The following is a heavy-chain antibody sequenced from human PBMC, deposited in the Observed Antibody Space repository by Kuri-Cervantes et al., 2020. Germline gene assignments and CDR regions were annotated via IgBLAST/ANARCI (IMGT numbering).Heavy chain of an antibody. D-gene: IGHD3-16*01. CDR1: GGTFSSYA. J-gene: IGHJ4*02. Sequence: SVKVSCKASGGTFSSYAISWVRQAPGQGLEWMGGIIPIFGTANYAQKFQGRVTITTDESTSTAYMELSSLRSEDTAVYYCARGDDYVWGTCLFDYWGQGTLVTVSS. CDR3: ARGDDYVWGTCLFDY. V-gene: IGHV1-69*05. CDR2: IIPIFGTA.